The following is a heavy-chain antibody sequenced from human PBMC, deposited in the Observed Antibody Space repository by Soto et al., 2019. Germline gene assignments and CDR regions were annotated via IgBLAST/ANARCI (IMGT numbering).Heavy chain of an antibody. Sequence: TLSRTFTVSGGSISSGGYYWSWIRQHPGKGLEWIGYIYYSGSTYYNPSLKSRVTISVDTSKNQFSLKLSSVTAADTAVYYCARRVTMIRGVIITWDYFDYWGQGTLVTVSS. CDR1: GGSISSGGYY. CDR2: IYYSGST. J-gene: IGHJ4*02. D-gene: IGHD3-10*01. CDR3: ARRVTMIRGVIITWDYFDY. V-gene: IGHV4-31*03.